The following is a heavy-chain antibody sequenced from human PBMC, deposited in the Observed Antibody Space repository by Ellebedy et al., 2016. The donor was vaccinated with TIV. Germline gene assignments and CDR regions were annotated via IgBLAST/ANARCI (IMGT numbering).Heavy chain of an antibody. D-gene: IGHD2-2*01. J-gene: IGHJ4*02. V-gene: IGHV3-33*01. CDR3: ARDHLHEVVPAAQPDY. CDR2: IWYDGSNK. CDR1: GFTFSSYG. Sequence: GESLKISXAASGFTFSSYGMHWVRQAPGKGLEWVAVIWYDGSNKYYADSVKGRFTISRDNSKNTLYLQMNSLRAEDTAVYYCARDHLHEVVPAAQPDYWGQGTLVTVSS.